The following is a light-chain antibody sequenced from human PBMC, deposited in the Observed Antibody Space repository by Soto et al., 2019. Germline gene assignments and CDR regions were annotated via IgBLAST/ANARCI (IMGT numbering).Light chain of an antibody. CDR1: QGIYIY. CDR2: AAS. CDR3: QQSHSGIT. Sequence: DIQMTQSPSSLSASIGDRVTITCRASQGIYIYLNWYRQKAGKAPKLLIYAASSLQRGVPSTFSGGGSGTDFTLTISSLQPEDFATYYCQQSHSGITFGQGTRLEIK. V-gene: IGKV1-39*01. J-gene: IGKJ5*01.